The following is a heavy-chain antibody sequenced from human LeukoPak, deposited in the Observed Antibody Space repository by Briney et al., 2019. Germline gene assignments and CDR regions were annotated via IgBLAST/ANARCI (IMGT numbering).Heavy chain of an antibody. Sequence: SETLSLTCTVSGGSISSSSYYWSWIRQPPGKGREWMGEINHSGNTNYNPSLKSRVTISVDTSKNQFSLKMSSVTAADTAVYFCARGGPPGYYYDYYMDVWGKGTTVTISS. CDR3: ARGGPPGYYYDYYMDV. V-gene: IGHV4-39*07. CDR1: GGSISSSSYY. CDR2: INHSGNT. J-gene: IGHJ6*03.